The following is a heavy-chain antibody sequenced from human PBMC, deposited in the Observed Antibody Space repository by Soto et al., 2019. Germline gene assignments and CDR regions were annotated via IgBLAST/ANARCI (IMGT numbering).Heavy chain of an antibody. CDR1: GFTFSDYY. J-gene: IGHJ2*01. CDR3: ARDRYYDFWSEDWYFDL. V-gene: IGHV3-11*01. Sequence: GGSLRLSCAASGFTFSDYYMSWIRQAPGKGLEWVSYISSSGSTIYYADSVKGRFTISRDNAKNSLYLQMNSLRAEDTAVYYCARDRYYDFWSEDWYFDLWGRGTLVTVSS. D-gene: IGHD3-3*01. CDR2: ISSSGSTI.